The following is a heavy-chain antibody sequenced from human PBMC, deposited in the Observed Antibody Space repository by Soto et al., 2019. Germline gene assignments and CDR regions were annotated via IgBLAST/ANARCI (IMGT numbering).Heavy chain of an antibody. CDR1: GFTFSDYA. D-gene: IGHD6-19*01. V-gene: IGHV3-30*18. CDR2: VSPDGGNT. Sequence: VQLVESGGGVVQPGRSLRLSCAASGFTFSDYAMHWVRQAPGKGLEWVAVVSPDGGNTHYADSVKGRFTISRDSSKNTVSLEMTSLRAEDTAVYYCAKGGRQWLVTSDFNYWGQGALVTVSS. CDR3: AKGGRQWLVTSDFNY. J-gene: IGHJ4*02.